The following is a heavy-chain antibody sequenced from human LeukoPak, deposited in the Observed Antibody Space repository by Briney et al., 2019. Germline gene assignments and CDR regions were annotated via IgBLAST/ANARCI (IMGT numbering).Heavy chain of an antibody. Sequence: ASVKVSCKASGYTFTSYGISWVRQAPGQGLEWLGWISTYNNNTHYAQKFQVRVTVTTDTSTSTAYMELRSLRSDDTAVYHCARVSGSYRGAIDYWGQGTLVTVSS. CDR2: ISTYNNNT. J-gene: IGHJ4*02. V-gene: IGHV1-18*01. CDR3: ARVSGSYRGAIDY. CDR1: GYTFTSYG. D-gene: IGHD1-26*01.